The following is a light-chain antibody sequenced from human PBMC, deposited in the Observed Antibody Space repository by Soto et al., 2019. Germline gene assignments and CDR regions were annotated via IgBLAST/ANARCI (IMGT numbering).Light chain of an antibody. CDR3: QHYNSYSEA. J-gene: IGKJ1*01. CDR1: RSFSSSY. V-gene: IGKV3-20*01. CDR2: AAS. Sequence: EIVLTQSPGTLSLSPGERVTLSCRASRSFSSSYLAWYQQKPGQAPRLLIYAASIRATGIPDRFSGSGSGTDFTLTISRLEPEDFAVYYCQHYNSYSEAFGQGTKVELK.